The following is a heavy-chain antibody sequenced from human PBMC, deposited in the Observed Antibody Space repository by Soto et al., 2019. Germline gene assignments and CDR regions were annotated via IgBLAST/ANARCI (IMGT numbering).Heavy chain of an antibody. CDR1: GGSISSHY. Sequence: LSETLSLTCTVSGGSISSHYWSWVRQAPGKGLEWIGHIYYRGSTSYNPSLGSRSTISVDTSNNQFSLKLNSVTTADTAVYYCARDGREASGMDVWGQGTKVTVSS. V-gene: IGHV4-59*11. J-gene: IGHJ6*02. CDR2: IYYRGST. CDR3: ARDGREASGMDV. D-gene: IGHD1-26*01.